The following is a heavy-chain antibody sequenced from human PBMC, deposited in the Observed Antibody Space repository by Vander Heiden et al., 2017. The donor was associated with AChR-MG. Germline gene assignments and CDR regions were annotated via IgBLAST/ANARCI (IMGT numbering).Heavy chain of an antibody. CDR3: ARGRRPGGDKRGDY. CDR2: INPNSGGT. CDR1: GYTFTGYY. V-gene: IGHV1-2*02. D-gene: IGHD2-21*02. J-gene: IGHJ4*02. Sequence: QVQLVQSGAEVKKPGASVKVSCEPSGYTFTGYYMHWVRQAPGQGLEWMGWINPNSGGTNYAQKFQGRVTMTRDTSFNTLYMELNSLTFDDTAIYYCARGRRPGGDKRGDYWGQGTLGTVSP.